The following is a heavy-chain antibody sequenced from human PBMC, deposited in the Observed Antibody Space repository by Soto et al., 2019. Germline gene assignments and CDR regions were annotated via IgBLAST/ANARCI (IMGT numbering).Heavy chain of an antibody. CDR3: ARMGTSYYYYALDV. J-gene: IGHJ6*02. CDR1: GFSLTTSGMR. Sequence: ASGPTLVNPTQTLTLTCTFSGFSLTTSGMRVSWIRQSPGKALEWLARIDWDDDKFYSTSLRTRLTVSKDTSKSQVVLTMTNMDPVDTGTYYCARMGTSYYYYALDVWGQGTTVTVSS. CDR2: IDWDDDK. V-gene: IGHV2-70*04. D-gene: IGHD1-1*01.